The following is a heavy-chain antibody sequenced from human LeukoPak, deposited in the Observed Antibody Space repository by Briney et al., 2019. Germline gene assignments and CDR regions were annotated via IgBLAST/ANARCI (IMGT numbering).Heavy chain of an antibody. V-gene: IGHV3-53*01. CDR2: IYSGGST. D-gene: IGHD3-22*01. CDR3: ARGDYYDSSGFPNDY. Sequence: GGSLRLSCAASGFTVSSNYMGWVRQAPGKGLEWVSVIYSGGSTYYADSVKGRFTISRGNSKNTLYLQMNSLRAEDTAVYYCARGDYYDSSGFPNDYWGQGTLVTVSS. CDR1: GFTVSSNY. J-gene: IGHJ4*02.